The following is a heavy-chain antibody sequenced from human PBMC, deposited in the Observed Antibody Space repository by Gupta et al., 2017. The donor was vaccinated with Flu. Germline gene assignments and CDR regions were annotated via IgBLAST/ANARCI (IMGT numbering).Heavy chain of an antibody. CDR2: ISSKGVT. V-gene: IGHV3-48*03. D-gene: IGHD3-16*01. J-gene: IGHJ4*02. CDR3: SIGHWAK. CDR1: GFHLSSYD. Sequence: EVELVESGGGLVQPGGSLRLSCAASGFHLSSYDMSWLRQAPGRGLEWVSFISSKGVTYYGDPVRGRFTISRDNAKNSLFLQMSGLRDEDTAVYYCSIGHWAKWGQGTLVTVSS.